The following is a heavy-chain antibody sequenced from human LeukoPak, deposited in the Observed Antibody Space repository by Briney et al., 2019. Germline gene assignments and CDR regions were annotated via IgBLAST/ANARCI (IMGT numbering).Heavy chain of an antibody. CDR3: AREGFDWNSRAFDP. CDR1: GFTFSSFW. D-gene: IGHD1-7*01. CDR2: IKQDGSEK. Sequence: GGSLRLSCEASGFTFSSFWMSGVRQVPGRGLEWGANIKQDGSEKYYVDSVKGRFTISRDNAKNSLYLQMNSLRAEDTAVYYCAREGFDWNSRAFDPWGQGTLVTVSS. V-gene: IGHV3-7*01. J-gene: IGHJ5*02.